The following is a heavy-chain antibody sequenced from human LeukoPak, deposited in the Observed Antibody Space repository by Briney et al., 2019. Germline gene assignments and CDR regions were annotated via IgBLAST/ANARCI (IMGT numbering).Heavy chain of an antibody. D-gene: IGHD1-1*01. CDR2: ISGSGGST. V-gene: IGHV3-11*04. Sequence: GGSLRLSCSASGFTFSDYYMSWNRQAPGKGLEWGSAISGSGGSTYYAESVKGRFTISRDNAKNSLYLQMNSLRAEDTAVYYCARWQLEPGFDPWGQGTLVTVSS. CDR1: GFTFSDYY. J-gene: IGHJ5*02. CDR3: ARWQLEPGFDP.